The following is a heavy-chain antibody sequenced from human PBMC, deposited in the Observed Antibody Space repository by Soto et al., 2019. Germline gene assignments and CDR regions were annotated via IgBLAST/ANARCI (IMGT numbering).Heavy chain of an antibody. CDR2: ISGSGGST. D-gene: IGHD6-13*01. CDR3: AKDLPSIEQLARLYYYYGMDV. CDR1: GFTFSSYA. Sequence: VQLLESGGGLVQPGGSLRLSCAASGFTFSSYAMSWVRQAPGKGLEWVSAISGSGGSTYYADSVKGRFTISRDNSKNTLYLQMNSLRAEDTAVYYCAKDLPSIEQLARLYYYYGMDVWGQGTTVTVSS. J-gene: IGHJ6*02. V-gene: IGHV3-23*01.